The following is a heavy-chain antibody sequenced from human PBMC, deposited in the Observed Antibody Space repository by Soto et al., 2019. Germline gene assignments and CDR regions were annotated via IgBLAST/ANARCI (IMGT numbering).Heavy chain of an antibody. J-gene: IGHJ3*01. Sequence: ETRSLRYTGFGDSMSSSSWWTWVGQSAGLVLEWIGEIYQSGKTNSDPSLKSRVTMSVDKSRNHFSLELTSVTAADTVVYYCERVEEGSNSCSTSLDFWGLGRMGT. D-gene: IGHD4-4*01. CDR3: ERVEEGSNSCSTSLDF. V-gene: IGHV4-4*02. CDR2: IYQSGKT. CDR1: GDSMSSSSW.